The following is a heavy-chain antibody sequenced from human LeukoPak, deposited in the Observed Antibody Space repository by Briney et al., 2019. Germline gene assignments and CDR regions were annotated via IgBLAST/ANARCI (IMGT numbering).Heavy chain of an antibody. CDR2: IYYSGST. J-gene: IGHJ4*02. V-gene: IGHV4-61*01. D-gene: IGHD5-18*01. Sequence: PSETLSLTCTVSGGSVSSGSYYWSWIRQPPGKGLEWIGYIYYSGSTNYNPSLKSRVTISVDTSKNQFSLKLSSVTAADTAVYYCARYSYGNFDYWGQGTLVTVSS. CDR3: ARYSYGNFDY. CDR1: GGSVSSGSYY.